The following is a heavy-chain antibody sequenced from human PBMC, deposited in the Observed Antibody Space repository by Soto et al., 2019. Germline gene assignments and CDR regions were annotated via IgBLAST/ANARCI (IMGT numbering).Heavy chain of an antibody. Sequence: QVQLVESGGGVVQPGRSLRLSCAASGFTFRSYGMHWVRQAPGKGLEWVAVISYDGSNKYYADSVKGRFTISRDNSESTLYLQMNSPRTEDTAVYYCAKGGMTTVMWAAEYWGQGTLVTVSS. V-gene: IGHV3-30*18. CDR2: ISYDGSNK. D-gene: IGHD4-4*01. CDR1: GFTFRSYG. J-gene: IGHJ4*02. CDR3: AKGGMTTVMWAAEY.